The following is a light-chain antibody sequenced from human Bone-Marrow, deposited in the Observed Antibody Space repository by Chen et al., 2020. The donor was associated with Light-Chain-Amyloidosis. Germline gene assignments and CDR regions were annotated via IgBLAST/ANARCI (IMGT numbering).Light chain of an antibody. CDR2: RDS. V-gene: IGLV3-9*01. Sequence: SYELTQPLSVSVALGPTARITCAGNNIGTKTVHWYQQKPGQAPVLVIYRDSKRPSGIPERVSGSNSGNTATLTISRAQAGDEADYYCQVWDSSTLVFGGGTKLTVL. CDR3: QVWDSSTLV. CDR1: NIGTKT. J-gene: IGLJ2*01.